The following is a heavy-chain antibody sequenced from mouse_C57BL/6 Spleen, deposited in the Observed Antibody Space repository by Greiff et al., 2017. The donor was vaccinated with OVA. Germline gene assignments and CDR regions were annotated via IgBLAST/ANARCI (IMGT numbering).Heavy chain of an antibody. CDR2: ISYSGST. J-gene: IGHJ2*01. D-gene: IGHD2-4*01. CDR3: ARGDYDEAPFDY. V-gene: IGHV3-1*01. Sequence: EVQLQQSGPGMVKPSQSLSLTCTVTGYSITSGYDWHWIRHFPGNKLEWMGYISYSGSTNYNPSLKSRISITHDTSKNHFFLKLNSVTTEDTATYYCARGDYDEAPFDYWGQGTTLTVSS. CDR1: GYSITSGYD.